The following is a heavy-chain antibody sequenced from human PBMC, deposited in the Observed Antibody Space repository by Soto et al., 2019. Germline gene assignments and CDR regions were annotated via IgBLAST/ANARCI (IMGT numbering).Heavy chain of an antibody. CDR1: GYTFTSYY. J-gene: IGHJ6*02. Sequence: GSVKVSCKASGYTFTSYYMHWVRQAPGQGLEWMGIINPSGGSTSYAQKFQGRVTMTRDTSTSTVYMELSSLRSEDTAVYYCATTLYYGSGSYPPLDVWGQGTTVTVSS. CDR2: INPSGGST. CDR3: ATTLYYGSGSYPPLDV. V-gene: IGHV1-46*01. D-gene: IGHD3-10*01.